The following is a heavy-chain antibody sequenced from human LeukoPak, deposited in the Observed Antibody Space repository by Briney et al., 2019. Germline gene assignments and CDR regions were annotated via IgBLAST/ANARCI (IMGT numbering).Heavy chain of an antibody. V-gene: IGHV4-59*11. D-gene: IGHD6-13*01. CDR3: AREGIAAAGTMGDFYYYYMDV. CDR1: GGSISSHY. J-gene: IGHJ6*03. Sequence: SETLSLTCTVSGGSISSHYWSWIRQPPGKGLEWIGYIYYSGSTNYNPSLKSRVTISVDTSKNQFSLKLSSVTAADTAVYYCAREGIAAAGTMGDFYYYYMDVWGKGTTVTVSS. CDR2: IYYSGST.